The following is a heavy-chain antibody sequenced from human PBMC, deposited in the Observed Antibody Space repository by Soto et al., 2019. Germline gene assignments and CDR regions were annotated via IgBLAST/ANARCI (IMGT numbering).Heavy chain of an antibody. D-gene: IGHD2-15*01. CDR2: IIPVFGTA. CDR3: ARETPSAVAAYYYYGLDV. CDR1: GGTISSYF. J-gene: IGHJ6*02. Sequence: QVQLVQSGAEVKKAGSSVKVSCKVSGGTISSYFINWVRQAPGQGLEWVGGIIPVFGTASYAEKFQGRVTITADESTSTAYMELSRLRSDDTAVYYCARETPSAVAAYYYYGLDVWGQGTTVTVPS. V-gene: IGHV1-69*01.